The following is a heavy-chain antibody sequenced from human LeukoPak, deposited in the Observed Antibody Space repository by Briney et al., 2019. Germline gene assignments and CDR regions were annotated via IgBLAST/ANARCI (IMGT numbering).Heavy chain of an antibody. CDR3: ARDLWLGQRGLFYFEY. CDR2: IREDGSEK. Sequence: GGSLRLSCAAFGFTFRRHWMSWIRQAPGKGPEWVANIREDGSEKFYVNSVKGRFTISRDNAKNSLYLQMNSLTVDDTAVYYCARDLWLGQRGLFYFEYWGQGTPVTVAS. V-gene: IGHV3-7*01. J-gene: IGHJ4*02. D-gene: IGHD3-22*01. CDR1: GFTFRRHW.